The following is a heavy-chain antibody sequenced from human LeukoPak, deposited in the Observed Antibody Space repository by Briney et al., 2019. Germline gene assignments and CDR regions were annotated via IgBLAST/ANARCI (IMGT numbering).Heavy chain of an antibody. J-gene: IGHJ4*02. CDR2: INPSGGST. V-gene: IGHV1-46*01. Sequence: GASVKVSCKASGYTFTNYYMHWVRQAPGQGLEWVGIINPSGGSTSYAQKFQGRVTMTRDTSTSTVYMELSSLRSEDTAVYYCARADGDGYSCGDYWGQGTLVTVSS. CDR1: GYTFTNYY. CDR3: ARADGDGYSCGDY. D-gene: IGHD5-24*01.